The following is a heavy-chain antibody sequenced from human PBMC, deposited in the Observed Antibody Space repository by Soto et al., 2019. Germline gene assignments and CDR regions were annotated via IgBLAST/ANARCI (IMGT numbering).Heavy chain of an antibody. D-gene: IGHD1-20*01. V-gene: IGHV1-2*02. CDR3: ARDQQKYNPSFYHYYAMDL. Sequence: QVYLVQSGAEVRRPGASVKVSCTAFGYILTGYSLHWVRQAPGQGLEWMGWIDPNSGATNSAERFHGRVSMTRDTSISAAYLELSSLRSDDTAIYYCARDQQKYNPSFYHYYAMDLWGQGTTVTVSS. J-gene: IGHJ6*02. CDR1: GYILTGYS. CDR2: IDPNSGAT.